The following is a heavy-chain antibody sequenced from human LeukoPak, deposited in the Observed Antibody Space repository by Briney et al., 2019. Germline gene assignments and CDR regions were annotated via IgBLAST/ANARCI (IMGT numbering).Heavy chain of an antibody. CDR2: IYHSGST. CDR1: GYSISSGYY. D-gene: IGHD6-19*01. CDR3: ARAAPGIAVAGLLRTWDY. V-gene: IGHV4-38-2*02. Sequence: SETLSLTCTVSGYSISSGYYWGWIRQPPGKGLEWIGSIYHSGSTYYNPSLKSRVTISVDTSKNQFSLKLSSVTAADTAVYYCARAAPGIAVAGLLRTWDYWGQGTLVTASS. J-gene: IGHJ4*02.